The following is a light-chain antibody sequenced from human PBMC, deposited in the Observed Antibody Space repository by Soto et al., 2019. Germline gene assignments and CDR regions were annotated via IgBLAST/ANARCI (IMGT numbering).Light chain of an antibody. Sequence: EIVLTQSPGTLSLSPGEGATLSCRASQSVYNNYLARYQQKPGQAPRLLISGASIRATGIPDRFSGSGSGTDFTLTISRLESEDFAVYYCQRYGSSPPHTFGQGTKLEIK. CDR3: QRYGSSPPHT. J-gene: IGKJ2*01. V-gene: IGKV3-20*01. CDR1: QSVYNNY. CDR2: GAS.